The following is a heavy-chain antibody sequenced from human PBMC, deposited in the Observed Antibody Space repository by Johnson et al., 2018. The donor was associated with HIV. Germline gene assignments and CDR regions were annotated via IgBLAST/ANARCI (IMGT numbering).Heavy chain of an antibody. CDR3: LSQWLVRNAFDI. J-gene: IGHJ3*02. CDR2: ISYDGSNK. D-gene: IGHD6-19*01. V-gene: IGHV3-30-3*01. Sequence: QAQLVESGGGVVQPGRSLRLSCAASGFTFSSYAMHWVRQAPGKGLEWVAVISYDGSNKYYEDSVKGRFTISRDNSKNTLYLQMNSLRAEDTAVYYCLSQWLVRNAFDIWGQGTMVTVSS. CDR1: GFTFSSYA.